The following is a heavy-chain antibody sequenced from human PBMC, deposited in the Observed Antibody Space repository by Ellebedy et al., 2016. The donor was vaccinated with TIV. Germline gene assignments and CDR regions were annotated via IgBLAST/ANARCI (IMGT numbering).Heavy chain of an antibody. D-gene: IGHD3-3*01. CDR2: INQDGSVK. Sequence: GGSLRLXXAASGFTFSSYWMSWVRQAPGKGLEWVAIINQDGSVKSYGGSAKGRFTISRDNAKNSLDLQMNSLRAEDSAVYYCARGGRWAFDMWGQGTMVTVSS. CDR1: GFTFSSYW. CDR3: ARGGRWAFDM. J-gene: IGHJ3*02. V-gene: IGHV3-7*01.